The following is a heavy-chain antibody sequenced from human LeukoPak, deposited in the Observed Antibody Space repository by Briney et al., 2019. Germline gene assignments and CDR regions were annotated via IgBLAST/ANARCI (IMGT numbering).Heavy chain of an antibody. CDR2: IRSDGSDT. CDR1: GFTFSDTW. V-gene: IGHV3-74*03. CDR3: ARDWFHAIDY. Sequence: GGSLRLSCAASGFTFSDTWMHWVRQAPGEGLVWVSRIRSDGSDTKYAESVKGRFTISRDNAKNTLYLQMNSLRAEDTAVYYCARDWFHAIDYWGQGTLVTVSS. J-gene: IGHJ4*02. D-gene: IGHD2/OR15-2a*01.